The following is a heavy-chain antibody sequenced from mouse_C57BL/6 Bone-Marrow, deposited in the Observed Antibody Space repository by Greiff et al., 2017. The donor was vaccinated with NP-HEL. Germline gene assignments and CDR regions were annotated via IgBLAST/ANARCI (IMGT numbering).Heavy chain of an antibody. CDR1: GYTFTSYW. J-gene: IGHJ1*03. V-gene: IGHV1-69*01. Sequence: VKLQQPGAELVMPGASVKLSCKASGYTFTSYWMHWVKQRPGQGLEWIGEIDPSDSYTNYNQKFKGKSTLTVDKSSSTAYMQLSSLTSEDSAVYYCAIVTFDVWGTGTTVTVSS. CDR3: AIVTFDV. CDR2: IDPSDSYT. D-gene: IGHD2-5*01.